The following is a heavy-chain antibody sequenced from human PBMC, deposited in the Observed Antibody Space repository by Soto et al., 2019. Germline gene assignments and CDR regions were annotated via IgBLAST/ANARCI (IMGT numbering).Heavy chain of an antibody. CDR1: GGSFSYYY. V-gene: IGHV4-34*02. D-gene: IGHD3-10*01. Sequence: QVQLQQWGPGLLKPSETLSLTCSVNGGSFSYYYWSWIRQSPGNGLEWIGEINHSGTINFNPSLKRRVTISIDTAENQFSLTLRSVTAADTAIYYCARSFRGVSLDWGQGTLVTVSS. CDR2: INHSGTI. J-gene: IGHJ4*02. CDR3: ARSFRGVSLD.